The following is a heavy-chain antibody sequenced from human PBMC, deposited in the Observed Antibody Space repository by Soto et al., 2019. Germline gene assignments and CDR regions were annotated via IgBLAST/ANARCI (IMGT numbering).Heavy chain of an antibody. CDR1: GGSITSGDYY. CDR2: SHYTGGT. J-gene: IGHJ4*02. V-gene: IGHV4-30-4*01. CDR3: ATCGGDCFFDS. Sequence: QVQLQESGPGLVKASQSLSLTCTVSGGSITSGDYYWSWIRQPPGKGLEWIGYSHYTGGTYYNPSLKRRVTISGDTSKNQFAPKLNSVTAADTAMYYGATCGGDCFFDSWGQGTPVTVSS. D-gene: IGHD2-21*02.